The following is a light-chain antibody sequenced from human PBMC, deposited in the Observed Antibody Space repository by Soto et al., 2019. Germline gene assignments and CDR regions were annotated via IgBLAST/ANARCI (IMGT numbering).Light chain of an antibody. CDR2: NAS. CDR1: QSVFNH. Sequence: DVQMTQSPSSLSASVGDSVTITCRASQSVFNHLSWFQQRPGKGPKLLIYNASSLHAGVPSRFSGSGYGTDFTLIISTVQPEDSAIYYCHQGSSTPLPFGGGTKLELK. V-gene: IGKV1-39*01. CDR3: HQGSSTPLP. J-gene: IGKJ4*01.